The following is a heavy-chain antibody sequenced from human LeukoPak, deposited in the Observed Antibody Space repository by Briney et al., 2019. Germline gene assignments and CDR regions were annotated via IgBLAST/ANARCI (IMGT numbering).Heavy chain of an antibody. Sequence: SVKVSCKASGGTFSSYAISWVRQAPGQGLEWMGGITPIFGTANYAQKFQGRVTITADESTSTAYMELSSLRSEDTAVYYCARDEGSILTGYYRDWYFDLWGRGTLVTVSS. CDR1: GGTFSSYA. CDR3: ARDEGSILTGYYRDWYFDL. J-gene: IGHJ2*01. CDR2: ITPIFGTA. D-gene: IGHD3-9*01. V-gene: IGHV1-69*13.